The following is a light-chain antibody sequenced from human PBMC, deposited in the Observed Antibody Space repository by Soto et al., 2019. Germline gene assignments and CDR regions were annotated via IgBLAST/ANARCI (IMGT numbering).Light chain of an antibody. J-gene: IGLJ1*01. V-gene: IGLV1-36*01. CDR3: AAWDDSLNGYV. CDR1: SSNIGNNA. Sequence: LTQPPSVSEAPRQRVTISCSGSSSNIGNNAVNWYQQLPGKAPKLLIYYDDLLPSGVSDRFSGSKSGTSASLAISGLQSEDEADYYCAAWDDSLNGYVFGTGTKVTVL. CDR2: YDD.